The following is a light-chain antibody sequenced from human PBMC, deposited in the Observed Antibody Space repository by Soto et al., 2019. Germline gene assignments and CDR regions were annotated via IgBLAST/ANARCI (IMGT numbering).Light chain of an antibody. CDR2: DVT. J-gene: IGLJ2*01. CDR3: RNNLV. V-gene: IGLV2-11*01. CDR1: ISDVAGYNY. Sequence: QSALTQPRSVSGSPGQSVTISCTGTISDVAGYNYVSWYQHHPGKAPKLLISDVTKRPSWVPDRFSGSKSGSTASLTISELQAEDEADYAGRNNLVFGGGTKLTVL.